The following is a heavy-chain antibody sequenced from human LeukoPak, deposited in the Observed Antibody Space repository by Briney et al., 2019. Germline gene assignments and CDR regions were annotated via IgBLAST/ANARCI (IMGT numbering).Heavy chain of an antibody. J-gene: IGHJ4*02. Sequence: GGSLRLSCAASGFTFSNYWMTWVRQAPGKGLEWEANIKQDGGEKYYVDSMKGRFTISRDNAKNSLYLQMNSLRAEDTAVYYCARDMWRSSGRSFDYWGQGTLVTVSS. CDR2: IKQDGGEK. CDR1: GFTFSNYW. D-gene: IGHD6-19*01. CDR3: ARDMWRSSGRSFDY. V-gene: IGHV3-7*01.